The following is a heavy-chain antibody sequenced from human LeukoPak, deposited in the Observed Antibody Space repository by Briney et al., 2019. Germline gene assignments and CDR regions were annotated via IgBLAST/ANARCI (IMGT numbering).Heavy chain of an antibody. Sequence: SQTLSLTCTVSGASITSGAYYWTWIRQHPGEGLEWIGYSSYSGSAYYDPSLKSRVTISVDTSKSQFSLKLSSVTAADTAVYYCARYYCASSRCPGVDYWGQGTLVTVSS. CDR2: SSYSGSA. CDR1: GASITSGAYY. J-gene: IGHJ4*02. V-gene: IGHV4-31*03. CDR3: ARYYCASSRCPGVDY. D-gene: IGHD2-2*01.